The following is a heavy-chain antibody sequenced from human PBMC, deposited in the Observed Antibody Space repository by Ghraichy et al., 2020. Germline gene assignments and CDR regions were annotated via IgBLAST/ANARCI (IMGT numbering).Heavy chain of an antibody. CDR3: AKALRPNDY. J-gene: IGHJ4*02. V-gene: IGHV3-23*05. Sequence: GGSLRLSCAVSGFNFITSAMPWVRQAPGRGLEWVSSIDISGDGTYYADSVAGRFTVSRDNSKNTLFLHMNSLRVDDTATYYCAKALRPNDYWGQATLVTVSS. D-gene: IGHD2-21*02. CDR1: GFNFITSA. CDR2: IDISGDGT.